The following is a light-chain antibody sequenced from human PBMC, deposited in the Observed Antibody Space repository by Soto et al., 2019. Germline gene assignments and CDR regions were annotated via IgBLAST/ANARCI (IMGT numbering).Light chain of an antibody. J-gene: IGLJ2*01. CDR2: EGS. CDR3: CSYAGSSTFAV. Sequence: QSALTQPASVSGSPGQSITISCTGTSSDVGSYNLVSWYQQHPGKAPKLMIYEGSKRPSGVSNRFSGSKSGNTASLTISGLQAADEADYYCCSYAGSSTFAVFGGGTKLTVL. CDR1: SSDVGSYNL. V-gene: IGLV2-23*03.